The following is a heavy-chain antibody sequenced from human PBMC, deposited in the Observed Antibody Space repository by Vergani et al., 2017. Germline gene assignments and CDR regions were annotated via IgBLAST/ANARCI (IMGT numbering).Heavy chain of an antibody. CDR3: ETKSCGTPGCQIGYFRD. CDR1: GFTSSYYG. V-gene: IGHV3-30*03. D-gene: IGHD1-1*01. CDR2: ILYDGTQK. J-gene: IGHJ1*01. Sequence: QVHLVESGGGVVQPGRSLRLSCVVSGFTSSYYGMHWVRQAPGKGLEWVAVILYDGTQKYDADSVKGRFTISRDNSKSTLYLQMNSLRTEDTAVYYCETKSCGTPGCQIGYFRDWGQGTLVTVSS.